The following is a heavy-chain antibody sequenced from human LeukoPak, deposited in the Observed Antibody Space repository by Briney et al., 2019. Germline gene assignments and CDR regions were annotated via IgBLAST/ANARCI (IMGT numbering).Heavy chain of an antibody. Sequence: PSETLSLTCTVSGGSISSYYWSWIRQPPGKGLEWIGYIYYSGSTNYNPSLKSRVTISVDTSKNQFSLKLSSVTAADTAVYYCARKANGDYLQSAFDIWAKGQWSPSLQ. CDR2: IYYSGST. D-gene: IGHD4-17*01. CDR3: ARKANGDYLQSAFDI. V-gene: IGHV4-59*08. CDR1: GGSISSYY. J-gene: IGHJ3*02.